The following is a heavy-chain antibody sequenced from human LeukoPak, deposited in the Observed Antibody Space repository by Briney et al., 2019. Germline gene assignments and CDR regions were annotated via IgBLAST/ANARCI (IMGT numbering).Heavy chain of an antibody. D-gene: IGHD6-19*01. Sequence: KSSETLSLTCGVSGGSFSSHYWTWIRQPPGRGLEWIGEINPRGSNNYNPSLESRVTVSADTSRNQLSLSLTSVTAADSAVYFCARGLRQGSAWSWGPKEKSYQYMDVWGTGTTVIVSS. CDR2: INPRGSN. CDR3: ARGLRQGSAWSWGPKEKSYQYMDV. J-gene: IGHJ6*04. CDR1: GGSFSSHY. V-gene: IGHV4-34*01.